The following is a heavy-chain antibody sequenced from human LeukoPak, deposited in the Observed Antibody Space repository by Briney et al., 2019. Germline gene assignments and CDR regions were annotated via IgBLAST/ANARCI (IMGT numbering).Heavy chain of an antibody. V-gene: IGHV3-30*03. CDR2: ISYDGSNK. CDR1: GFTFSSYG. CDR3: AVQVVGATTWGFDY. J-gene: IGHJ4*02. D-gene: IGHD1-26*01. Sequence: GGSLRLSCAASGFTFSSYGMHWVRQAPGRGLEWVAVISYDGSNKYYADSVKGRFTISRDNSKNTLYLQMNSLRAEDTAVYYCAVQVVGATTWGFDYWGQGTLVTVSS.